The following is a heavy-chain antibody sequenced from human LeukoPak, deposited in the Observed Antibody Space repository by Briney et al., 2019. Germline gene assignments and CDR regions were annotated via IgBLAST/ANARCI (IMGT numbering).Heavy chain of an antibody. J-gene: IGHJ4*02. CDR1: GFTFSSYS. V-gene: IGHV3-21*01. D-gene: IGHD5-24*01. Sequence: KPGGSLRLSCAASGFTFSSYSMNWVRQAPGKGLEWVSSISSRSSNLYYAASVKGRFTISRDNAKNSLYLQMNSLRAEDTALYYCARDGGVDGYNSYFDYWGQGTLVTVSS. CDR2: ISSRSSNL. CDR3: ARDGGVDGYNSYFDY.